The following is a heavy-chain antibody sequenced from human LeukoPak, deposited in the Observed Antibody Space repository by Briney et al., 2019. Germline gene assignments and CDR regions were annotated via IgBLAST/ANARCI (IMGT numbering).Heavy chain of an antibody. CDR2: IRYNGDIK. CDR3: ARDVYELLGFDS. J-gene: IGHJ4*02. V-gene: IGHV3-30*02. D-gene: IGHD5/OR15-5a*01. Sequence: GGSLRLSCAASGFTFSDHGIHWVRQAPGRGLEWVSFIRYNGDIKSYADSVKGRFTIARDNSKNILYLEMNSLALEDSAVYFCARDVYELLGFDSWGQGTQVTVSS. CDR1: GFTFSDHG.